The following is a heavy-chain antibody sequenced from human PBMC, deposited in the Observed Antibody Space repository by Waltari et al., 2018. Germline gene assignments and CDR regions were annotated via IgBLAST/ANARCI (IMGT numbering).Heavy chain of an antibody. V-gene: IGHV3-23*01. J-gene: IGHJ4*02. CDR2: ISGSGGST. CDR3: AKDRRVDYSNYGYFDY. Sequence: EVQLLESGGGLVQPGGSLRLSCAASGFTFRSYAMSWVRPDPGKGLELVSAISGSGGSTYYADSVKGRFTISRDNSKNTLYLQMNSLRAEDTAVYYCAKDRRVDYSNYGYFDYWGQGTLVTVSS. CDR1: GFTFRSYA. D-gene: IGHD4-4*01.